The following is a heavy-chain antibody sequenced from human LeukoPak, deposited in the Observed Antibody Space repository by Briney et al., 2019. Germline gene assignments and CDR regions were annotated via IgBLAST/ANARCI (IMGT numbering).Heavy chain of an antibody. J-gene: IGHJ4*02. CDR3: ARDLKGWFGEFEAFDY. V-gene: IGHV3-21*01. D-gene: IGHD3-10*01. CDR2: ISSSSSYI. CDR1: GFTSSSYS. Sequence: GGSLRLSCAASGFTSSSYSMNWVRQAPGKGLEWVSSISSSSSYIYYADSVKGRFTISRDNAKNSLYLQMNSLRAEDTAVYYCARDLKGWFGEFEAFDYWGQGTLVTVSS.